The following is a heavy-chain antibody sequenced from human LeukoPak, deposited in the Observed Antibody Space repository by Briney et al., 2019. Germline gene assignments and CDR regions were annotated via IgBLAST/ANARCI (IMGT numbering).Heavy chain of an antibody. V-gene: IGHV4-38-2*01. CDR2: IYHSGST. D-gene: IGHD2-2*01. J-gene: IGHJ5*02. Sequence: SETLSLTCAVSGYSISSGYYWGWIRQPPGKGLEWIGSIYHSGSTYYNPSLKSLVTISVDTSKNQFSLKLSSVTAADTAVYYCARHAIDIVVVPAASNWFDPWGQGTLVTVSS. CDR1: GYSISSGYY. CDR3: ARHAIDIVVVPAASNWFDP.